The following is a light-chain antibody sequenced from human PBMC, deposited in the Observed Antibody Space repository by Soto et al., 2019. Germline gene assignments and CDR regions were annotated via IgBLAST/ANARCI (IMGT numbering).Light chain of an antibody. CDR2: WAS. Sequence: DIVMTQSPDSLAVSLGERATINCKSSQSLFSNSNNKNYLAWYQQKPGQPPKLLITWASTRQSGVPDRFSGSGSGTDFTLTISSLQAADVADYYCQQHSSPPLSFGGGTRIEIK. V-gene: IGKV4-1*01. CDR3: QQHSSPPLS. CDR1: QSLFSNSNNKNY. J-gene: IGKJ4*01.